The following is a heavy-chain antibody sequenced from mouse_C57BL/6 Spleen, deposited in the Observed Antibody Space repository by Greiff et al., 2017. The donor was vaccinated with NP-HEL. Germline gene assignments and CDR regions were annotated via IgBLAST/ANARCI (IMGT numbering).Heavy chain of an antibody. V-gene: IGHV1-64*01. J-gene: IGHJ2*01. CDR1: GYTFTSYW. CDR2: IHPNSGST. D-gene: IGHD1-1*01. CDR3: ARRITTVVANLDY. Sequence: QVQLQQPGAELVKPGASVKLSCKASGYTFTSYWMHWVKQRPGQGLEWIGMIHPNSGSTNYNEKFKSKATLTVDKSSSTAYMQLSSLTSEDSAVYYCARRITTVVANLDYGGQGTTLTVSS.